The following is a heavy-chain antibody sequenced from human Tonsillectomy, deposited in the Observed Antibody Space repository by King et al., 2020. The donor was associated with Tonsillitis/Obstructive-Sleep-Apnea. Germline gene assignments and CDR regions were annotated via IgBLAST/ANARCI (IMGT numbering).Heavy chain of an antibody. CDR2: IYHSGST. CDR1: GGSISSSNW. J-gene: IGHJ5*02. Sequence: QLQESGPGLVKPSGTLSLTCAVSGGSISSSNWWSWGRQPPGKGLEWIGEIYHSGSTNYNPSLKSRVTISVDKSKNHFSLRLSSVTAADAAVYYCASGVPAAGSNWFDPWGQGTLVTVSS. V-gene: IGHV4-4*02. CDR3: ASGVPAAGSNWFDP. D-gene: IGHD2-2*01.